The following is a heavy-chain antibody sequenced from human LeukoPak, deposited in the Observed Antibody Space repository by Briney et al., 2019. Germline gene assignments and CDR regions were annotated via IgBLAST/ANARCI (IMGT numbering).Heavy chain of an antibody. CDR2: IIPIFGTA. Sequence: SVKVSCTASGGTFSSYAISWVRQAPGQGLEWMGGIIPIFGTANYAQKFQGRVTITADESTSTAYMELSSLRSEDTAVYYCATRSSSWSTYFDYWGQGTLVTVSS. V-gene: IGHV1-69*13. CDR3: ATRSSSWSTYFDY. J-gene: IGHJ4*02. D-gene: IGHD6-13*01. CDR1: GGTFSSYA.